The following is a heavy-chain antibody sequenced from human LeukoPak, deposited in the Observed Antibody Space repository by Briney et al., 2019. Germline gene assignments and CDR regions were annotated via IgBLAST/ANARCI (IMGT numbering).Heavy chain of an antibody. CDR3: ARDSPAAGTYNWFDP. D-gene: IGHD6-13*01. V-gene: IGHV3-23*01. CDR2: ISGSGGST. Sequence: GGSLRLSCAASGFTFSSYAMSWVRQAPGKGLEWVSAISGSGGSTYYADSVKGRFTISRDNSKNTLYLQMNSLRAEDTAVYYCARDSPAAGTYNWFDPWGQGTLVTVSS. CDR1: GFTFSSYA. J-gene: IGHJ5*02.